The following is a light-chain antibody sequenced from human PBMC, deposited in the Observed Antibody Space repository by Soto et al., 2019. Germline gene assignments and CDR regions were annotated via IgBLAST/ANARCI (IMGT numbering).Light chain of an antibody. CDR1: SGDVGGYDY. Sequence: QSVLTQPASVSGSPGQSIAISCTGTSGDVGGYDYVSWYQQHPDKAPKLMIYEVTKRPSWVSNRFSGSKSGNTASLTISGLQPEDEADYYCSSRKRGSTRVFGSGTRSPS. V-gene: IGLV2-14*01. J-gene: IGLJ1*01. CDR2: EVT. CDR3: SSRKRGSTRV.